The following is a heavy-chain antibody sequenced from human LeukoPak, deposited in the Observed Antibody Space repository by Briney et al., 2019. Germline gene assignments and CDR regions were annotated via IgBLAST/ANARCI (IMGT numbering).Heavy chain of an antibody. J-gene: IGHJ5*02. V-gene: IGHV4-30-4*01. CDR2: IYYSGTT. D-gene: IGHD4-23*01. CDR1: GGSISSGDYS. CDR3: AREGVDYGGNSVWFDP. Sequence: SETLSLTCTVSGGSISSGDYSWSWIRQPPAKGLEWIGYIYYSGTTYYNPSLKSRVTISVDTSKNQFSLKLSSVTAADTAVYYCAREGVDYGGNSVWFDPWGQGTLVTVS.